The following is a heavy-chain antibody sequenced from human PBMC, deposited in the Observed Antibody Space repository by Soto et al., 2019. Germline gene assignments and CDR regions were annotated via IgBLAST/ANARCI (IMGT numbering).Heavy chain of an antibody. CDR3: ARDHHRYSAYDYVDY. CDR2: ISSSSSYT. V-gene: IGHV3-11*05. CDR1: GFTFSDYY. J-gene: IGHJ4*02. D-gene: IGHD5-12*01. Sequence: QVQLVESGGGLVKPGGSLRLSCAASGFTFSDYYMRWIRQAPGKGLEWVSYISSSSSYTNYADSVKGRFTISRDNAKNSLYLQMNSLRAEATAVYYCARDHHRYSAYDYVDYWGQGTLVTVSS.